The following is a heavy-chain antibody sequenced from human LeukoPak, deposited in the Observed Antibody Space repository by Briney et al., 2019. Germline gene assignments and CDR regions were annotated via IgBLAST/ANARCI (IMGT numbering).Heavy chain of an antibody. CDR2: INPNSGGT. J-gene: IGHJ4*02. D-gene: IGHD7-27*01. CDR3: ASLTGDGENFDY. CDR1: GYTFTGYY. Sequence: GASVKVSCKASGYTFTGYYMHWVRQAPGQGLEWMGRINPNSGGTNYAQKFQGRVTMTRDTSISTAYMELSGLRSDDTAVYYCASLTGDGENFDYWGQGTLVTVSS. V-gene: IGHV1-2*06.